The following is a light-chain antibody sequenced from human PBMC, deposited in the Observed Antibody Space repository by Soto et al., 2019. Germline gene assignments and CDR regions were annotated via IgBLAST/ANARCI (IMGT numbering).Light chain of an antibody. Sequence: QSALTQPASVSGSPGQSVTISCSGTSSDVGGYNYVSWYQHFPGKAPKLIIYEVSNRPSGVSNHFSASKSGNTASLTISGLQAEDEADYYCSSFTTTNTVIFGGGTQLTVL. CDR2: EVS. CDR3: SSFTTTNTVI. J-gene: IGLJ2*01. CDR1: SSDVGGYNY. V-gene: IGLV2-14*01.